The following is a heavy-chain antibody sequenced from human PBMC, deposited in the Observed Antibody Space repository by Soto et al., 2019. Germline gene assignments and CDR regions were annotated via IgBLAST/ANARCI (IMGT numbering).Heavy chain of an antibody. D-gene: IGHD2-21*01. CDR2: ISAYNGNT. CDR1: GYTFTSYG. V-gene: IGHV1-18*01. J-gene: IGHJ4*02. CDR3: ARDLRHIVTRDSFDY. Sequence: ASVKVSCKASGYTFTSYGISWVRQAPGQGLEWMGWISAYNGNTNYAQKLQGRVTMTTDTSTSTAYMELRSLRSDDTAVYYCARDLRHIVTRDSFDYWGQGTPVTVSS.